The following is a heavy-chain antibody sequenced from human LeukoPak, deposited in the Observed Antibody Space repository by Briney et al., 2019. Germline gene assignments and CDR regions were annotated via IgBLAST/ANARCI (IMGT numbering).Heavy chain of an antibody. CDR2: ISGRGDKT. CDR1: GFTFRNYA. Sequence: PGGSLRLSCAASGFTFRNYAMSWVRQAPGKGLEWVSVISGRGDKTYYAGSAKGRFTISRDNSKNTLYLQMNSLRDVDTAIYYCAKGIQWELPLEYWGQGTLVTVSP. J-gene: IGHJ4*02. CDR3: AKGIQWELPLEY. D-gene: IGHD1-26*01. V-gene: IGHV3-23*01.